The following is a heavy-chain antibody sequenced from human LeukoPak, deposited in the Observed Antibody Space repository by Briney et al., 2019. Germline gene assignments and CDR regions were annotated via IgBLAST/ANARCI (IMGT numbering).Heavy chain of an antibody. J-gene: IGHJ5*02. D-gene: IGHD3-16*01. CDR1: GFTFSSYA. Sequence: GGSLRLSCAASGFTFSSYAMSWVRQAPGKGLEWVSAISGSGGSTYYADSVKGRFTISRDNSKNTLYLQMNSLRAEDTAVYYCAKDPPLAWARASGSWFDPWGQGTLVTVSS. CDR2: ISGSGGST. V-gene: IGHV3-23*01. CDR3: AKDPPLAWARASGSWFDP.